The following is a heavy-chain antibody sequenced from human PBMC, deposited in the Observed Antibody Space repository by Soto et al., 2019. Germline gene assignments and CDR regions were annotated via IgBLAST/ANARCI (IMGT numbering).Heavy chain of an antibody. CDR1: GYTFTGYY. V-gene: IGHV1-2*04. D-gene: IGHD2-2*01. Sequence: ASVKVSCKASGYTFTGYYMHWVRQAPGQGLEWMGWINPNSGGTNYAQKFQGWVTMTRDMSISTAYMELSRLRSDDTAVYYCARGGNIVVVPAASNWFDPWGQGTLVTVSS. J-gene: IGHJ5*02. CDR3: ARGGNIVVVPAASNWFDP. CDR2: INPNSGGT.